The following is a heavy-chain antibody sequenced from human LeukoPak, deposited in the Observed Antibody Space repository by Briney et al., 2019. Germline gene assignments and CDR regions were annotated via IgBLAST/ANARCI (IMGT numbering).Heavy chain of an antibody. CDR1: GFTFSSYA. J-gene: IGHJ6*02. CDR3: ARLYRLENL. CDR2: ISGSGDNT. V-gene: IGHV3-23*01. Sequence: GGSLRLSCAASGFTFSSYAMSWVRQAPGKGLEWVSGISGSGDNTYYADSVKGRFTISRDNAKNSLSLQMNSLRDEDTAVYYCARLYRLENLWGQGTTVIVSS. D-gene: IGHD1-1*01.